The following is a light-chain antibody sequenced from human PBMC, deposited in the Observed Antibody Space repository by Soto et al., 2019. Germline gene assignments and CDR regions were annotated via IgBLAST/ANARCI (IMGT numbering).Light chain of an antibody. CDR1: QSISGN. V-gene: IGKV1-5*01. CDR3: QQHYIFPLT. CDR2: ASS. J-gene: IGKJ4*01. Sequence: DSVMTQSPSTLSASAGDRVTITCRASQSISGNLAWYQQKPGIAPSLLIYASSTRDSGVPARFSGGESGTEYSLTISSLQSEDSAAYYCQQHYIFPLTFGRGTQVDMK.